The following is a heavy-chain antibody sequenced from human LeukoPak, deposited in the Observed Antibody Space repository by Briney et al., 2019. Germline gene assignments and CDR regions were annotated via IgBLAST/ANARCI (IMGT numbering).Heavy chain of an antibody. D-gene: IGHD2-2*01. J-gene: IGHJ6*02. CDR2: IYYSGST. CDR3: ARDRVVVVPAASAQYYYGMDV. Sequence: SETLSLTCTVSGGSISSGGYYWRWIRQHPGKGLEWIVYIYYSGSTYYNPSLKSRLTISVYTSKNQFSLKLSSVTAADTAVYYCARDRVVVVPAASAQYYYGMDVWGQGTTVTVSS. CDR1: GGSISSGGYY. V-gene: IGHV4-31*03.